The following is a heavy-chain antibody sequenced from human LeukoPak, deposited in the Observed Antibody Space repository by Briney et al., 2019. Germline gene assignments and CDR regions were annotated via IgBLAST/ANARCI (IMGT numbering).Heavy chain of an antibody. CDR2: ISYDGSNK. CDR3: ARDSSGWAFDI. Sequence: GGSLRLSCAASGFTFSSYAMHWVRQAPGKGLEWVAVISYDGSNKYYADSVKGRSTISRDNSKNTLYLQMNSLRAEDTAVYYCARDSSGWAFDIWGQGTMVTVSS. CDR1: GFTFSSYA. D-gene: IGHD6-19*01. J-gene: IGHJ3*02. V-gene: IGHV3-30-3*01.